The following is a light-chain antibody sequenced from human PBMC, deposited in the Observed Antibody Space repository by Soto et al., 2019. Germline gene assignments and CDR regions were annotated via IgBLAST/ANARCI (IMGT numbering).Light chain of an antibody. CDR2: KVF. Sequence: DVVMTQSPLSLPVTLGQSASISCTSSQSLVYADGNTYLNWLQQRPGQSPRRLIYKVFNRDSGVPGRFGGSASGSEFTLTISRVEAEDMGVYYCMQTAHWPYTFGRGTKLEIK. CDR3: MQTAHWPYT. V-gene: IGKV2-30*01. J-gene: IGKJ2*01. CDR1: QSLVYADGNTY.